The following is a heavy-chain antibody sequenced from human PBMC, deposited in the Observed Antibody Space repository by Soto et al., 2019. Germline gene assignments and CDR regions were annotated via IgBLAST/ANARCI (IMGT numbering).Heavy chain of an antibody. V-gene: IGHV1-69*01. CDR2: IIPISDTT. Sequence: QVQLVQSGAEVQKPGSSVKVSCKASGGTFSSYAISWVRQAPGQGLEWMGGIIPISDTTNYAQKFQGRVTITADESTSTAYMELSSLRSEDTAVYYCARSQGSSTSLEIYYYYYCGMDVWGQGTTVTVSS. CDR3: ARSQGSSTSLEIYYYYYCGMDV. D-gene: IGHD2-2*01. J-gene: IGHJ6*02. CDR1: GGTFSSYA.